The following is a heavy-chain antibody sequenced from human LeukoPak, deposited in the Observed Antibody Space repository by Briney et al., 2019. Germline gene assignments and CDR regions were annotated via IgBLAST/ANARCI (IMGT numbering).Heavy chain of an antibody. CDR3: ARAEGCSSTSCYTTDY. J-gene: IGHJ4*02. Sequence: PSETLSLTCAIYGGSFSGYYWSWIRQPPGKGLEWIGEINHSGSTNYNPSLKSRVTISVDTSKNQFSLKLSSVTAADTAVYYCARAEGCSSTSCYTTDYWGQGTLVTVSS. CDR2: INHSGST. V-gene: IGHV4-34*01. CDR1: GGSFSGYY. D-gene: IGHD2-2*02.